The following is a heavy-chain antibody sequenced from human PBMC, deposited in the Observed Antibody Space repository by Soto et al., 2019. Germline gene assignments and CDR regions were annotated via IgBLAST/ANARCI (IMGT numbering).Heavy chain of an antibody. V-gene: IGHV4-31*03. CDR1: GGSIISGGYY. CDR3: ARVRYSSGWYGFLGY. CDR2: IYYSGST. J-gene: IGHJ4*02. Sequence: PSETLSHTCTVSGGSIISGGYYWRWIRQHPGKGLEWIGYIYYSGSTYYNPSLKSRVTISVDTSKNQFSLKLSSVTAADTAVYYCARVRYSSGWYGFLGYWGQGTLVTVSS. D-gene: IGHD6-19*01.